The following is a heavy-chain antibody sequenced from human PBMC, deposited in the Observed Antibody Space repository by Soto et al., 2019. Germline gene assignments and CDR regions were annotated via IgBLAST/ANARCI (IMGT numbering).Heavy chain of an antibody. CDR3: ARGLHSLFDY. Sequence: GGSLRLSCAASGFTFSSYGMHWVRQAPGKGLEWVAVIWYDGNNKYYADSVKGRFTISRDNSNNTLYVQMTSLRAEDTAVYYCARGLHSLFDYWGQGTLVTVS. CDR2: IWYDGNNK. J-gene: IGHJ4*02. D-gene: IGHD2-21*01. V-gene: IGHV3-33*01. CDR1: GFTFSSYG.